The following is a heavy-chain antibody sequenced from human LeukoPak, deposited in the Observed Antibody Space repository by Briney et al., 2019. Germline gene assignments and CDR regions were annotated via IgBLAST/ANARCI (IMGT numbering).Heavy chain of an antibody. CDR3: ARSRSVRGGKWCHP. CDR2: RNPNSGNT. V-gene: IGHV1-8*01. J-gene: IGHJ5*02. D-gene: IGHD3-10*01. Sequence: ASVKVSCKASGYTFTSYDINWVRQAAGQGLEWMGWRNPNSGNTGYAQKFQGRVTMTRNTSISTAYMELSSLRSEDTAVYYCARSRSVRGGKWCHPWGQGTRVSVSS. CDR1: GYTFTSYD.